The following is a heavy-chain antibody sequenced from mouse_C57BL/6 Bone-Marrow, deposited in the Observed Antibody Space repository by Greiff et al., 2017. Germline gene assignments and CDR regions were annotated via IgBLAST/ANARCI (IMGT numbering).Heavy chain of an antibody. CDR1: GYTFTNYW. Sequence: QVQLQQSGAELVRPGTSVKMSCKASGYTFTNYWIGWAKQRPGHGLEWIGDIYPGGGYTNYNEKFKGKATLTADKSSSTAYMQFSSLTSEDSAIYYCARSELGEAMDYWGQGTSVTVSS. D-gene: IGHD4-1*01. CDR2: IYPGGGYT. CDR3: ARSELGEAMDY. J-gene: IGHJ4*01. V-gene: IGHV1-63*01.